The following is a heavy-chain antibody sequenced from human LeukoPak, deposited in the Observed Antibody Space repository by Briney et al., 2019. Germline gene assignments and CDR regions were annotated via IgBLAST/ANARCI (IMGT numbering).Heavy chain of an antibody. J-gene: IGHJ4*02. V-gene: IGHV3-21*01. CDR3: AAQLDTAMVLFDY. CDR1: GFTFSSYS. Sequence: GGSLRLSCAASGFTFSSYSMNWVRQAPGKGLEWVSSISSSSSYIYYADSVKGRFTISRDNAKNSLYLQMNSLRAEDTAVYYCAAQLDTAMVLFDYWGQGTLVTVSS. D-gene: IGHD5-18*01. CDR2: ISSSSSYI.